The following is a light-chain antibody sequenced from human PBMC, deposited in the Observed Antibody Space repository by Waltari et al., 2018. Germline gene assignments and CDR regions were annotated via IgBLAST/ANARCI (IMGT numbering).Light chain of an antibody. V-gene: IGKV3-11*01. CDR3: QQRSDWPPFT. Sequence: EIVLTQSPVTLSLSPGERATLSCRASQNSTTFLAWYQHRTGHPPRLLIYDAFYRAKGIPARFSGSGSGTDFTLSISSLEPEDFAVYFCQQRSDWPPFTFGPGTRVDI. J-gene: IGKJ3*01. CDR2: DAF. CDR1: QNSTTF.